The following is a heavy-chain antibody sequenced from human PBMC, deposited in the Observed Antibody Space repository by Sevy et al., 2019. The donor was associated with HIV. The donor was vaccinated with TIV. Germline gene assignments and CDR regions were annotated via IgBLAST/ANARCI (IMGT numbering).Heavy chain of an antibody. V-gene: IGHV3-21*06. D-gene: IGHD1-26*01. CDR2: ISGSSNYI. J-gene: IGHJ4*02. CDR1: EFTFISYN. Sequence: GGSLRLSCAASEFTFISYNMNWVRQAPGKGLEWVSSISGSSNYIYYAESLKGRFIISRDNAKNTVYLQMNSLRADDTAVYYCARGPPDGSYDYFDYWGQGTLVTVSS. CDR3: ARGPPDGSYDYFDY.